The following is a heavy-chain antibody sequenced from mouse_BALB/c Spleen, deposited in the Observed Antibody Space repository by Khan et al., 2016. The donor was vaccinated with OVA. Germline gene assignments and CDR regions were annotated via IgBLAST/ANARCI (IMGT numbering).Heavy chain of an antibody. Sequence: VQLQQSGPDLVKPGASVQMSCKASGYSFTGYYMNWVKQSHGKSLECIGRVNPNTGNTNYNQKFKGKAILIVDTSSSTAYMELRNLTSEDSAVYYCARGYDFFAYWGQGTLVTVSA. D-gene: IGHD2-12*01. CDR2: VNPNTGNT. V-gene: IGHV1-26*01. CDR3: ARGYDFFAY. CDR1: GYSFTGYY. J-gene: IGHJ3*01.